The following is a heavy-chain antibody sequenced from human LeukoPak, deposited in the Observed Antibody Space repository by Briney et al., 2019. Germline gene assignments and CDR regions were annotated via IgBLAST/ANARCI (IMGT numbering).Heavy chain of an antibody. CDR1: GGTFSSYA. D-gene: IGHD3-10*01. Sequence: SVKVSCKASGGTFSSYAISWVRQAPGQGLEWMGGIIPIFGTANYAQKFQGRVTITADESTSTAYMELSSLRSEDTAVYYCARDRFYGSGSSDYWGQGTLVTVSS. CDR3: ARDRFYGSGSSDY. V-gene: IGHV1-69*13. CDR2: IIPIFGTA. J-gene: IGHJ4*02.